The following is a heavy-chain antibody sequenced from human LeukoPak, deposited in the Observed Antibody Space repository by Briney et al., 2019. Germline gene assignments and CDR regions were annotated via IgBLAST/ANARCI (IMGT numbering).Heavy chain of an antibody. CDR3: ARVPGYYDSSGDDY. J-gene: IGHJ4*02. CDR2: INAGNGNT. V-gene: IGHV1-3*01. Sequence: ASVKVSCKASGYTFTSYAMHWVRQALGQRLEWMGWINAGNGNTKYSQKFQGRVTITRDTSASTAYMELSSLRSEDTAVYYCARVPGYYDSSGDDYWGQGTLVTVSS. D-gene: IGHD3-22*01. CDR1: GYTFTSYA.